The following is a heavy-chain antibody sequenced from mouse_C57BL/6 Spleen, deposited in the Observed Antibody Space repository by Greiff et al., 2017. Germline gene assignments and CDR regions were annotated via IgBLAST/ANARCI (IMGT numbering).Heavy chain of an antibody. D-gene: IGHD1-1*01. J-gene: IGHJ4*01. Sequence: QVQLQQPGAELVKPGASVKLSCKASGYTFTSYWMHWVKQRPGQGLEWIGMIHPNSGSTNYNEKFKSKATLTLDKSSSTAYMQLSSLTSEDSAVYYCARTYYYGSSYGGEYAMDYWGQGTSVTVSS. CDR3: ARTYYYGSSYGGEYAMDY. CDR1: GYTFTSYW. CDR2: IHPNSGST. V-gene: IGHV1-64*01.